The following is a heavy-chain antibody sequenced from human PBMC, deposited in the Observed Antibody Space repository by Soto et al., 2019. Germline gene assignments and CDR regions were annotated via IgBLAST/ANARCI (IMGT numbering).Heavy chain of an antibody. CDR2: IGTGGDT. Sequence: DVQLVESGGGLVQPGGSLRLSCGASGFTFSNYDMHWVRQATGKGLEWVSGIGTGGDTYYPGSVKGRFTISRENAKNSLYLQINSLRDEDTAVYYCARLSGIPGTRKRFGGGYYYYYAMDVLGQGTTVTVSS. J-gene: IGHJ6*02. D-gene: IGHD1-7*01. V-gene: IGHV3-13*01. CDR1: GFTFSNYD. CDR3: ARLSGIPGTRKRFGGGYYYYYAMDV.